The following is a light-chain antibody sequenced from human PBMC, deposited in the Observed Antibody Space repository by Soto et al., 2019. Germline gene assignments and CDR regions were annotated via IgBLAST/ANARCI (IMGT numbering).Light chain of an antibody. CDR2: AAS. Sequence: DIQMTQSPSSLSASVEDRVIITCRASQSISNHLNWYQQKPGKDPKLLIFAASSLQSWVPSRFSGSRSGPDLTLTISSLQPEDFATYYCQQSYSSPPTFGQGTKVEIK. CDR1: QSISNH. J-gene: IGKJ1*01. CDR3: QQSYSSPPT. V-gene: IGKV1-39*01.